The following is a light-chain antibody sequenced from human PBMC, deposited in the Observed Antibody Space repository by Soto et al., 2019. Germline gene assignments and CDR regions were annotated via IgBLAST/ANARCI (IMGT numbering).Light chain of an antibody. J-gene: IGLJ1*01. CDR3: MSYAGGNRFV. V-gene: IGLV2-8*01. CDR2: QVT. CDR1: INDVGGYNY. Sequence: QSALTQPPSASGSPGQSVTISCAGTINDVGGYNYVSWYQQHPGKVPQLMIYQVTKRPSGVPDRFSASKSDTTASLTISGLQAEDEGDYYCMSYAGGNRFVFGTGTKVTV.